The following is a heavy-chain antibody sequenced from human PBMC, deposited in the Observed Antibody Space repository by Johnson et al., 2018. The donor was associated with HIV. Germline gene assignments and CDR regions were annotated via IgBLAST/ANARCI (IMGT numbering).Heavy chain of an antibody. V-gene: IGHV3-30-3*01. CDR2: ISYDGSNK. Sequence: QVQLVESGGGVVQPGRSLRLSCAASGFTFSSYAMHWVRQAPGKGLEWVAVISYDGSNKYYADSVKGRFTISRDNSKNTLYLQMNSLRAEDTAVYYCATPIVVVIANPRAFDIWGQGTMVTVSS. D-gene: IGHD2-21*01. CDR3: ATPIVVVIANPRAFDI. CDR1: GFTFSSYA. J-gene: IGHJ3*02.